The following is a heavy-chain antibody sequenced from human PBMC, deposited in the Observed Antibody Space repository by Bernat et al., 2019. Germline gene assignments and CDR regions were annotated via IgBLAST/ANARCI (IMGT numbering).Heavy chain of an antibody. CDR3: AKDESGMVATY. D-gene: IGHD5-12*01. CDR2: ISSSSSTI. J-gene: IGHJ4*02. CDR1: GFTFSSYS. Sequence: EVQLVESGGGLVQPGGSLRLSCAASGFTFSSYSMNWVRQAPGKGLEWVSYISSSSSTIYYADSVKGRFTISRDNAKNSLYLQMNSLRAEDTAVYYCAKDESGMVATYWGQGTLVTVSS. V-gene: IGHV3-48*01.